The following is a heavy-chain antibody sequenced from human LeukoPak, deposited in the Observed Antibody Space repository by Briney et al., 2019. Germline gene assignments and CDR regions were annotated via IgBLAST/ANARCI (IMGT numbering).Heavy chain of an antibody. V-gene: IGHV3-48*01. D-gene: IGHD3-10*02. CDR1: GFTFSSYS. CDR3: ARDKGWLTYYIPDY. J-gene: IGHJ4*02. CDR2: ISSSSSTI. Sequence: GGSLRLSCAASGFTFSSYSMNWVRQAPGKGLEWVSYISSSSSTIYYADSVKGRFTISRDNAKNSLYLQMNSLRAEDTAVYYCARDKGWLTYYIPDYWGQGTLVTVSS.